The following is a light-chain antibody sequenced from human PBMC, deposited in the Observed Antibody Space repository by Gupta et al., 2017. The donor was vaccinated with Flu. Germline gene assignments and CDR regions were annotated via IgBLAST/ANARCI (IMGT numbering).Light chain of an antibody. CDR1: NIASRD. J-gene: IGLJ2*01. CDR3: QVWDSDSDHVV. V-gene: IGLV3-21*02. CDR2: DDR. Sequence: SYVLTQPPSVSVAPGQTARITCGGDNIASRDVHWYQQKAGQAPVLVVYDDRDRPSGIPERISGANSGNTATLTISRVEVEDEADFYCQVWDSDSDHVVFGGGTKLTVL.